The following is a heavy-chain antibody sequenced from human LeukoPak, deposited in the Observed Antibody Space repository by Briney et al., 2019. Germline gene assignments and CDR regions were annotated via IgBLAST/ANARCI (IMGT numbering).Heavy chain of an antibody. CDR1: GYTFTDYA. CDR2: ISAYNGNT. V-gene: IGHV1-18*01. D-gene: IGHD3-9*01. CDR3: AREWWGYDVLTGDNWFDP. J-gene: IGHJ5*02. Sequence: ASVKVSCKASGYTFTDYAITWVRQAPGQGLEWMGWISAYNGNTNYAQKLQGRVTMTTDTSTGTAYMELRSLRSDDTAVYYCAREWWGYDVLTGDNWFDPWGQGTLVTVSS.